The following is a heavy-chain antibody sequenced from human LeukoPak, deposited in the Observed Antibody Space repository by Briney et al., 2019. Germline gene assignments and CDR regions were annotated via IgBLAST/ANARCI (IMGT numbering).Heavy chain of an antibody. Sequence: GASVKVSCKASGYTFTSYDINWVRQATGQGLEWMGWMNPNSGNTGYAQKFQGRVTMTRNTSTSTAYMELSSLRSEDTAVYYCARVFLPVAGTVDWGQGTLVTVSS. D-gene: IGHD6-19*01. J-gene: IGHJ4*02. CDR3: ARVFLPVAGTVD. CDR1: GYTFTSYD. CDR2: MNPNSGNT. V-gene: IGHV1-8*01.